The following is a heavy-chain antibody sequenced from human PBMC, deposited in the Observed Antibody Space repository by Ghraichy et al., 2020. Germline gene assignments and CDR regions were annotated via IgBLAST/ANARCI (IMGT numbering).Heavy chain of an antibody. J-gene: IGHJ4*02. CDR3: ARSRWVILRFDS. V-gene: IGHV3-23*01. D-gene: IGHD2-21*01. CDR1: GFPFSSYA. CDR2: ISGNSSNI. Sequence: GGSLRLSCAASGFPFSSYAMSWIRQAPGKGLECVSSISGNSSNIYYADSVKGRFTVSRDNSKNTLYLQMGSLRAEDTALYYCARSRWVILRFDSWGQGALVTVSS.